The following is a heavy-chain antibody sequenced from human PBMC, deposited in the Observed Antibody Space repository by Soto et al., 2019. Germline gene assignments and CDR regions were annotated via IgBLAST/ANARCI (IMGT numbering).Heavy chain of an antibody. Sequence: QVQLVQSGAEEKKPGASVKVSCKASGYTFTSYVMHWVRQAPGQRLEWMGWINAGNGNTKYSQKFQGRVTITRDTSASTAYMELSSLRSEDTSVYYCARELRPYYYYFGMDFWGQQTPITVSS. CDR3: ARELRPYYYYFGMDF. D-gene: IGHD4-17*01. CDR1: GYTFTSYV. CDR2: INAGNGNT. V-gene: IGHV1-3*05. J-gene: IGHJ6*02.